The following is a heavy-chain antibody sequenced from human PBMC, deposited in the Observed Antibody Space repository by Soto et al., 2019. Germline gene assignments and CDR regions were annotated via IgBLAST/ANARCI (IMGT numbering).Heavy chain of an antibody. CDR3: ARDPLYNWNDEANWFDP. J-gene: IGHJ5*02. V-gene: IGHV3-7*01. CDR1: GFTFSSYW. D-gene: IGHD1-1*01. CDR2: IKQDGSEK. Sequence: TGGSLRLSCAASGFTFSSYWMSWVRQAPGKGLEWVANIKQDGSEKYYVDSVKGRFTISRDNAKNSLYLQMNSLRAEDTAVYYCARDPLYNWNDEANWFDPWGQGTLVTVS.